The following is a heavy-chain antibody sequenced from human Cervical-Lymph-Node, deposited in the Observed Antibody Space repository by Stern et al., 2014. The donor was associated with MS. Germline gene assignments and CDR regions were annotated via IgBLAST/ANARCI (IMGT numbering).Heavy chain of an antibody. D-gene: IGHD4-23*01. CDR3: AREGTVVTLDFDY. J-gene: IGHJ4*02. Sequence: EVQLEESGGGLVKPGGSLRLSCAASGFTFSSYSMNWVRQAPGKGLEWVSSISSSSSYIYYADSVKGRFTISRDNAKNSLYLQMNSLRAEDTAVYYCAREGTVVTLDFDYWGQGTLVTVSS. V-gene: IGHV3-21*01. CDR1: GFTFSSYS. CDR2: ISSSSSYI.